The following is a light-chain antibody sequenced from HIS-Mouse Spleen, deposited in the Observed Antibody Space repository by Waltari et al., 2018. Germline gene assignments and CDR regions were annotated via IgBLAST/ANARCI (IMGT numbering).Light chain of an antibody. CDR2: GAS. J-gene: IGKJ4*01. CDR1: QSVSSSY. CDR3: QQFNSYPQVT. V-gene: IGKV3-20*01. Sequence: EIVLTQSPGTLSLSPGERATLSCRASQSVSSSYLAWYQQKPGQAPRLLIYGASSRATGIPDRFSGSGSGTDFTLTISRLEPEDFATYYCQQFNSYPQVTFGGGTKVEIK.